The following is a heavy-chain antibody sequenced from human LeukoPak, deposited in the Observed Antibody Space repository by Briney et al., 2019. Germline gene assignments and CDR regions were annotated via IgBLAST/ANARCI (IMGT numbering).Heavy chain of an antibody. J-gene: IGHJ4*02. CDR2: MNPNSGNT. Sequence: ASVKVSCKASGYTFTSYDINWVRQATGQGLEWMGWMNPNSGNTGYAQKFQGRVTITADESTSTAYMELSSLRSEDTAVYYCARVPGSPLEQAYYFDYWGQGTLVTVSS. CDR1: GYTFTSYD. V-gene: IGHV1-8*01. D-gene: IGHD1/OR15-1a*01. CDR3: ARVPGSPLEQAYYFDY.